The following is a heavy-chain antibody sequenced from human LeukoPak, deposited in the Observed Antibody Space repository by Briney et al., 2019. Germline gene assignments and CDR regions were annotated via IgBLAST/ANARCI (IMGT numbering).Heavy chain of an antibody. V-gene: IGHV4-59*01. D-gene: IGHD3-22*01. CDR3: ARGGQYYYDSSGYPDY. CDR1: GGSISSYY. CDR2: IYYSGST. Sequence: SETLSLTCTVSGGSISSYYGSWIRQPPGKGLEWIGYIYYSGSTNYNPSLKSRVTISVDTSKNQFSLKLSAVTAADTAVYYCARGGQYYYDSSGYPDYWGQGTLVTVSS. J-gene: IGHJ4*02.